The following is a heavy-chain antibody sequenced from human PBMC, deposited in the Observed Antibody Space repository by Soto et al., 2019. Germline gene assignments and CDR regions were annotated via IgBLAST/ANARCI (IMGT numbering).Heavy chain of an antibody. D-gene: IGHD1-26*01. J-gene: IGHJ4*02. Sequence: QVQLVESGGGVVQPGRSLRLSCVASGFTFSSYGMHWVRQAPGKGLEWVAIISYDGSNTYYADSVKGRFTISSDNSKNTLYLQMNSLRAEDTSVYYCAKEGGLSGSYDISSSYYFDYWGQGTLVTVSS. CDR1: GFTFSSYG. V-gene: IGHV3-30*18. CDR2: ISYDGSNT. CDR3: AKEGGLSGSYDISSSYYFDY.